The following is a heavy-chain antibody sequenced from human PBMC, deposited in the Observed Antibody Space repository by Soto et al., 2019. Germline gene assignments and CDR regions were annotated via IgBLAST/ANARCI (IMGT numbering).Heavy chain of an antibody. CDR1: GFTFSSYS. Sequence: GGSLRLSCAASGFTFSSYSMNWVRQAPGKGLEWVSSISSSSSYIYYADSVKGRFTISRDNAKNSLYLQMNSLRAEDTAVYYCARDGSKSGGSGYYFGYWGQGTLVTVSS. CDR3: ARDGSKSGGSGYYFGY. J-gene: IGHJ4*02. CDR2: ISSSSSYI. V-gene: IGHV3-21*01. D-gene: IGHD2-15*01.